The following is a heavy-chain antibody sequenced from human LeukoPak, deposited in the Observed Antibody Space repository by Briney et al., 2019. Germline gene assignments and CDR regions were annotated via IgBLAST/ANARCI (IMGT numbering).Heavy chain of an antibody. CDR1: GVSISSYY. CDR2: IYYSGST. V-gene: IGHV4-59*01. D-gene: IGHD3-22*01. CDR3: ARGRMPDYYDSSGYQRRFDY. Sequence: SETLSLTCTVSGVSISSYYWSWIRQPPGKGLEWIGYIYYSGSTNYNPSLKSRVTISVDTSKNQFSLKLSSVTAADTAVYYCARGRMPDYYDSSGYQRRFDYWGQGTLVTVSS. J-gene: IGHJ4*02.